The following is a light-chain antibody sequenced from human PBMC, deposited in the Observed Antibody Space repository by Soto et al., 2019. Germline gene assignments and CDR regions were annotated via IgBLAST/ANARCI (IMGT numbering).Light chain of an antibody. J-gene: IGKJ5*01. CDR3: QQFNGDPS. Sequence: ANQLTQSPSSLSASVGDRVIITCRASQGVGRALAWYQQKPGKSPKLLIYDASILETGAPARFSGSGSGTDFTLTISTLQPEDFATYYCQQFNGDPSFGQGTRLDIK. CDR2: DAS. V-gene: IGKV1-13*02. CDR1: QGVGRA.